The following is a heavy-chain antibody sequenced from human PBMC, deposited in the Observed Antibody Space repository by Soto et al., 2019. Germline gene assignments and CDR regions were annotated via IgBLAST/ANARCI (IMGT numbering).Heavy chain of an antibody. CDR3: ARGGSSWTYYYSYYGMDV. CDR2: FDPEDGET. V-gene: IGHV1-24*01. CDR1: GYTLTELS. D-gene: IGHD6-13*01. Sequence: ASVKVSCKVSGYTLTELSMHWVRQAPGKGLEWMGGFDPEDGETIYAQKFQGRVTMTEDTSTDTAYMELSSLRSEDTAVYYCARGGSSWTYYYSYYGMDVWGQGTTVTVSS. J-gene: IGHJ6*02.